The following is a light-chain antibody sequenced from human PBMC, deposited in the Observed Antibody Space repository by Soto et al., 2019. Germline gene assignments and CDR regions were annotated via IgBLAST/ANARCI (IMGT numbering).Light chain of an antibody. CDR3: QQSSTTPTWT. J-gene: IGKJ1*01. CDR1: QRMSSY. CDR2: AAS. V-gene: IGKV1-39*01. Sequence: DSQMTQSPSSLSASVGDRVTITCRASQRMSSYLNWYQQKPGKAPKLLIYAASSLQSGVPSRFSGSGSGTHFSLTISSLQPEDFATYYCQQSSTTPTWTFGQGTKVEMK.